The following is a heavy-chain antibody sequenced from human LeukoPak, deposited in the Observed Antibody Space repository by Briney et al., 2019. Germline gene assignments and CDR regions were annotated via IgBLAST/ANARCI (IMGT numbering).Heavy chain of an antibody. CDR1: GFTFSDHY. CDR3: VPTARLIDY. CDR2: ISHTGTTT. Sequence: GGSLRLSCAASGFTFSDHYVSWIRQAPGKGLEWVSYISHTGTTTMYGDSVQGRFTVSRDNANNLLFLQMNSLRAEDTAVYFCVPTARLIDYWGQGTLVTVSS. J-gene: IGHJ4*02. D-gene: IGHD1-1*01. V-gene: IGHV3-11*01.